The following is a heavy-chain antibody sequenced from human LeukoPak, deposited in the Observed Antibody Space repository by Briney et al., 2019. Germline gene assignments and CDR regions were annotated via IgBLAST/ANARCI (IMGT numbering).Heavy chain of an antibody. CDR1: GFNFTKND. J-gene: IGHJ4*02. D-gene: IGHD4-11*01. Sequence: GGSLRLSCVASGFNFTKNDMHWVRQTTKRGLEWVSAIGVGGDTYYADPVKGRFTISREDGKNSVYLQMNSLRAGDTAVYFCAKAFDYNGLRGEGGSFDCWGQGALVTVSS. CDR2: IGVGGDT. V-gene: IGHV3-13*01. CDR3: AKAFDYNGLRGEGGSFDC.